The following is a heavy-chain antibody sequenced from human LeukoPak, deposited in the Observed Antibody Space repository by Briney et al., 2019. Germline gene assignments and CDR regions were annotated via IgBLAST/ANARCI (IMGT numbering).Heavy chain of an antibody. Sequence: GGSLRLSCASSGFTFNNYAMTWVRPAPGKGLEWVSSITASGGSTYCADSVKGRFTISRDKSNNPLYLQMSSLRAEDTAVYYCAGDYPTSGIVTIFDYWGQGTLVTVSS. J-gene: IGHJ4*02. CDR3: AGDYPTSGIVTIFDY. CDR1: GFTFNNYA. D-gene: IGHD1-1*01. V-gene: IGHV3-23*01. CDR2: ITASGGST.